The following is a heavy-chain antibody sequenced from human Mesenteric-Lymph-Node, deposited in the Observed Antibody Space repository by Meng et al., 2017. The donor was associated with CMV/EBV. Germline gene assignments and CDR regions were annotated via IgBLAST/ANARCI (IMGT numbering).Heavy chain of an antibody. Sequence: SLKISCAASGFTFSSYWMSWVRQAPGKGLEWVSGINSNRDIIGYADSVKGRFTISRDNAKNSLYLQMNSLRPEDTALYYCAKGGPLLRFLEWLLDSWGQGTLVTVSS. CDR3: AKGGPLLRFLEWLLDS. CDR2: INSNRDII. CDR1: GFTFSSYW. J-gene: IGHJ4*02. V-gene: IGHV3-9*01. D-gene: IGHD3-3*01.